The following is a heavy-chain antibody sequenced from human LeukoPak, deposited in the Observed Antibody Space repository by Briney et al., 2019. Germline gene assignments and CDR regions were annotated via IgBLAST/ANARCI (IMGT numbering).Heavy chain of an antibody. J-gene: IGHJ4*02. Sequence: PGGSLRLSCAASGFTFSSYAMTWVRQAPGKGLEWVSVIRGSSGGTYYADSVKGRFIISRDNFKNTVYLQMNSLRAEDTAVYYCAKEDDFGNHFDYWGQGTLVTVSS. CDR2: IRGSSGGT. CDR3: AKEDDFGNHFDY. D-gene: IGHD4-11*01. V-gene: IGHV3-23*01. CDR1: GFTFSSYA.